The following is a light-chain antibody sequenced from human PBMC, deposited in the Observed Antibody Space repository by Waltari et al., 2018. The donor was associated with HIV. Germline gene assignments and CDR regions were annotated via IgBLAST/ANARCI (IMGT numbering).Light chain of an antibody. J-gene: IGLJ1*01. CDR2: DVN. V-gene: IGLV2-14*01. Sequence: QSALTQPASVSGSPGQSITISCTGTSSDVGYFNYVSWYQQQPGQAPKVIIYDVNNGPSGVSNHFSGSKSGYTASLTISGLRAEDEADYYCKSFSTSNTYVFGSGTRVTVL. CDR1: SSDVGYFNY. CDR3: KSFSTSNTYV.